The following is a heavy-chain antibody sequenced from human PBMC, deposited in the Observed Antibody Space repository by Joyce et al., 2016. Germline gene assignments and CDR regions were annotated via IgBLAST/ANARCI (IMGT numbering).Heavy chain of an antibody. CDR3: ARGLGTPYGMDV. CDR2: IDYSVST. CDR1: GGSISIHY. V-gene: IGHV4-59*11. D-gene: IGHD7-27*01. J-gene: IGHJ6*02. Sequence: QVQLQESGPGLVKPSETLSLTCTVSGGSISIHYWSWIRQPPGKRLEWMGYIDYSVSTNYNPSLKSRVTISVDTSKNQFSLKLRSVSAADTDVYYCARGLGTPYGMDVWGQGTTVTVSS.